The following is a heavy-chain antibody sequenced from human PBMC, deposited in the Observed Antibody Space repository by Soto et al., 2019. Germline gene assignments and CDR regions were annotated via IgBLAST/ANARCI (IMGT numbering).Heavy chain of an antibody. CDR1: GYTFTSYG. Sequence: ASVKVSCKASGYTFTSYGISWVRQAPGQGLEWMGWISAYNGNTNYAQKLQGRVTMTTDTSTSTAYMELRSLRSDDTAVYYCASLPSGYESNSGYSYGYSGDYWGQGTLVTVSS. V-gene: IGHV1-18*04. D-gene: IGHD5-18*01. J-gene: IGHJ4*02. CDR3: ASLPSGYESNSGYSYGYSGDY. CDR2: ISAYNGNT.